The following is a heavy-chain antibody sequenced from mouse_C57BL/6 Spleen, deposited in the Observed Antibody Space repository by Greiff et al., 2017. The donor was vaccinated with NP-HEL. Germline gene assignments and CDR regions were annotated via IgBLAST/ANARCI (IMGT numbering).Heavy chain of an antibody. CDR2: IDPANGNT. J-gene: IGHJ3*01. V-gene: IGHV14-3*01. Sequence: VQLKQSVAELVRPGASVKLSCTASGFNIKNTYMHWVKQRPEQGLEWIGRIDPANGNTKYAPKFQGKATITADTSSNTAYLQLSSLTSEDTAIYYCARTTYYSNYAFAYWGQGTLVTVSA. CDR1: GFNIKNTY. CDR3: ARTTYYSNYAFAY. D-gene: IGHD2-5*01.